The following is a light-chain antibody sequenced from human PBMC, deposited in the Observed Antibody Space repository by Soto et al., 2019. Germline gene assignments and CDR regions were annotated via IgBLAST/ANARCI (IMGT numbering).Light chain of an antibody. Sequence: DIQMTQSPSTLSGSVGDRVTITCRASQTISSWLAWYQQKPGKAPKLLIYKASTLKSGVPSRFSGSGSGTEFTLTISSLQPDDFATYYCQQYNAYPWTFGLGTKVDI. V-gene: IGKV1-5*03. J-gene: IGKJ1*01. CDR2: KAS. CDR3: QQYNAYPWT. CDR1: QTISSW.